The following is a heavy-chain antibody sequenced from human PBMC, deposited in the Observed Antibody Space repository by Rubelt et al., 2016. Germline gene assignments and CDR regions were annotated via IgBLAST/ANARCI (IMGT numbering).Heavy chain of an antibody. D-gene: IGHD2/OR15-2a*01. CDR2: IRYEGT. J-gene: IGHJ4*02. CDR3: AGDRASTPIYYFDD. Sequence: QVQLVESGGGVVQPGRSLRLSCAASGFSFRDYAMHWVRQAPGKGLEWVAAIRYEGTYYAESVKGRFTISRDNSENTLSLQMNSLRGEDTAVYYCAGDRASTPIYYFDDWGRGTLVIVSS. CDR1: GFSFRDYA. V-gene: IGHV3-33*01.